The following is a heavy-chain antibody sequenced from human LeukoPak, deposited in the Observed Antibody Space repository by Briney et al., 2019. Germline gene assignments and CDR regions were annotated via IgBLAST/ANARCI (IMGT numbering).Heavy chain of an antibody. D-gene: IGHD3-16*01. J-gene: IGHJ4*02. V-gene: IGHV3-23*01. CDR3: AKSKSTGLYDSFAYLFDS. Sequence: GGSLRLSCAASGFTFSNNAMSWVRQAPGKGLEWVSAVSASAASTYYADSVKGRFTISRDNSNNTLYLQMNSLRVEDTAEYYCAKSKSTGLYDSFAYLFDSWGQGTLVTVSS. CDR2: VSASAAST. CDR1: GFTFSNNA.